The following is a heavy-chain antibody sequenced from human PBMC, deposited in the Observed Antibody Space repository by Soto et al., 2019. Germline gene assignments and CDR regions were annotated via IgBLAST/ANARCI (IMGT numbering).Heavy chain of an antibody. V-gene: IGHV3-64*01. CDR2: ISSNGGTT. J-gene: IGHJ4*02. CDR1: GFTFSSYD. CDR3: VRRVSGTYDY. D-gene: IGHD3-10*01. Sequence: EVQLAESGGGMVQPGGSLRLSCVASGFTFSSYDMHWVRQAPGKGLEYVSSISSNGGTTYYGNSVKGRLTISRDNSKTTLYLQMGSLRAEDMAVYYCVRRVSGTYDYWGQGTLVTVSS.